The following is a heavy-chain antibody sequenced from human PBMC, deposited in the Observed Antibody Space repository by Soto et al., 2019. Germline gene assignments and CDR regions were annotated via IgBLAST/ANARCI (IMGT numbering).Heavy chain of an antibody. CDR3: ASQKLDVPAFFDY. CDR1: GGGLSRGRCS. J-gene: IGHJ4*02. D-gene: IGHD3-3*02. Sequence: SETLSLTCAASGGGLSRGRCSWSLIRQPPGKGLEWIGYIYHSGSTYYNPSLKSRVTISVDRSKNQFSLTLTSVTAADTAVYYCASQKLDVPAFFDYWSQGTLVT. CDR2: IYHSGST. V-gene: IGHV4-30-2*01.